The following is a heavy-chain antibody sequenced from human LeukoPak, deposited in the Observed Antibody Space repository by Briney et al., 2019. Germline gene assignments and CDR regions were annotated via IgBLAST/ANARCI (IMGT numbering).Heavy chain of an antibody. D-gene: IGHD3-22*01. CDR1: GFTFSSYA. J-gene: IGHJ4*02. CDR3: AREIGRDDTYYYDSSGYYYRQDY. V-gene: IGHV3-30*04. CDR2: ISYDGSNK. Sequence: GGSLRLSCAASGFTFSSYAMHWVRQAPGKGLEWVAVISYDGSNKYYADSVKGRFTISRDNSKNTLYLQMNSLRAEDTAVYYCAREIGRDDTYYYDSSGYYYRQDYWGQGTLVTVSS.